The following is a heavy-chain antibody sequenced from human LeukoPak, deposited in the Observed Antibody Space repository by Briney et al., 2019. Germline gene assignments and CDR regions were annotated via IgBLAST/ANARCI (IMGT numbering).Heavy chain of an antibody. CDR2: ITASGTAM. J-gene: IGHJ6*02. D-gene: IGHD4-17*01. Sequence: PGGSLRLSCAASGFTFSSYSMNWVRQAPGKGLEWVSHITASGTAMFYADSVRGRFTISRDNAKNSLYLQMNSLRAEDTAVYYCTRARGGYGDYYYGMDVWGQGTTVTVSS. CDR3: TRARGGYGDYYYGMDV. V-gene: IGHV3-48*01. CDR1: GFTFSSYS.